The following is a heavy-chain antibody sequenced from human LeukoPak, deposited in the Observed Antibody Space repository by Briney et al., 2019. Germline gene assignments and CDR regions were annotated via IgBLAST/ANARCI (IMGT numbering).Heavy chain of an antibody. D-gene: IGHD6-13*01. CDR2: INHSGNT. Sequence: PSETLSFTCAVYGESLNGYYWNWIRQPPEKGLEWIGEINHSGNTNYNPSLKSRVTMSVDTSKNQFSLKLSSVTAACTAVYYCAREELGQQREFGWFDPWGQGTLVTVSS. CDR3: AREELGQQREFGWFDP. J-gene: IGHJ5*02. V-gene: IGHV4-34*01. CDR1: GESLNGYY.